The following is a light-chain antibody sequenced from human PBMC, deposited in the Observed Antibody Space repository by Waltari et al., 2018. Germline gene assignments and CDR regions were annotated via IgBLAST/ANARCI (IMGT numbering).Light chain of an antibody. J-gene: IGKJ1*01. V-gene: IGKV4-1*01. CDR2: WAS. CDR1: QSILYNSNDKNY. Sequence: IVMTQSPDPLAVSLGERATINCKSSQSILYNSNDKNYLAWYQQKPGQPPKLLIYWASTRESGVPDRFSGSGSGTDFTLTISSLQAEDVAVYYGQQYYSRRTFGQGTKVEI. CDR3: QQYYSRRT.